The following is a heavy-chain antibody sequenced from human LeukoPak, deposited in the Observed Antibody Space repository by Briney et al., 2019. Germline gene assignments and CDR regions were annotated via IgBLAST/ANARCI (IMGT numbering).Heavy chain of an antibody. CDR3: AKDRDPYSSGWKFDY. Sequence: GGSLRLSCAASGFTFSSYAMSWVRQAPGKGLEWVSAISGSGGSTYYADSVKGWFTISRDNSKNTLYLQMNSLRAEDTAVYYCAKDRDPYSSGWKFDYWGQGTLVTVSS. CDR2: ISGSGGST. CDR1: GFTFSSYA. D-gene: IGHD6-19*01. V-gene: IGHV3-23*01. J-gene: IGHJ4*02.